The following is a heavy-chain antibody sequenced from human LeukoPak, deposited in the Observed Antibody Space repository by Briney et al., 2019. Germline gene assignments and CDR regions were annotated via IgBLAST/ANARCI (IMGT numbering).Heavy chain of an antibody. Sequence: SETLSLTCAVYGGSFSGYYWSWIRQPPGKGLEWIGEINHSGSTNCNPSLKSRVTMSVDTSKNQFSLKLSSVTAADTAVYYCATDGMVRGPDAWFDSWGQGTLVTVSS. CDR3: ATDGMVRGPDAWFDS. D-gene: IGHD3-10*01. V-gene: IGHV4-34*01. CDR1: GGSFSGYY. CDR2: INHSGST. J-gene: IGHJ5*01.